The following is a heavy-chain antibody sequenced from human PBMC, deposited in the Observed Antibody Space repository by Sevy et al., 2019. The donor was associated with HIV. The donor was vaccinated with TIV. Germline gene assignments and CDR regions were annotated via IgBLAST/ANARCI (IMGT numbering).Heavy chain of an antibody. CDR2: ISAGGGST. J-gene: IGHJ6*02. Sequence: GGSLRLSCVASGFSFRFSSYAMSWVRQAPGKGIEWVSGISAGGGSTYYADSVKGRFSISRDNSKNTLLLQMNSLRAEDTAVYYCARDRRPLLLYGMDVWGQGTTVTVSS. V-gene: IGHV3-23*01. CDR1: GFSFRFSSYA. CDR3: ARDRRPLLLYGMDV. D-gene: IGHD3-22*01.